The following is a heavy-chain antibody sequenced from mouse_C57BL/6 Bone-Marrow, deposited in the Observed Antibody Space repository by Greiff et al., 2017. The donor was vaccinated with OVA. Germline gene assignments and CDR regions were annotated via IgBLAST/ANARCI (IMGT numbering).Heavy chain of an antibody. CDR1: GFTFSSYA. D-gene: IGHD2-3*01. CDR3: AREGIYDGYYGVFDY. V-gene: IGHV5-4*01. Sequence: EVMLVESGGGLVQPGGSLKLFCAASGFTFSSYAMSWVRQTPEKRLEWVATISDGGSYTYYPDNVKGRFTISRDNAKNNLYLQMSHLKSEDTAMYDCAREGIYDGYYGVFDYWGQGTTLTVSS. CDR2: ISDGGSYT. J-gene: IGHJ2*01.